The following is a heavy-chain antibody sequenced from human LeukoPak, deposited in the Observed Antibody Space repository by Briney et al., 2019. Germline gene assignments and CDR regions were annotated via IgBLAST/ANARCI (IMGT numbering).Heavy chain of an antibody. CDR1: GFTFSSYA. D-gene: IGHD3-16*01. CDR2: ISYDGSNK. V-gene: IGHV3-30-3*01. CDR3: ARDLTPTYYDYVWGSESMDV. Sequence: ALRLSCAASGFTFSSYAMHWVRQAPGKGLEWVAVISYDGSNKYYADSVKGRFTISRDNSKNTLYLQMNSLRAEDTAVCYCARDLTPTYYDYVWGSESMDVWGQGTTVTVSS. J-gene: IGHJ6*02.